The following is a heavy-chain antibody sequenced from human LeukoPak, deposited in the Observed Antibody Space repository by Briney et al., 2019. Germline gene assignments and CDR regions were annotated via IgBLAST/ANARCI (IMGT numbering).Heavy chain of an antibody. J-gene: IGHJ4*02. V-gene: IGHV4-59*01. CDR1: SGSISSYY. CDR3: AGTPINSSGWYVY. Sequence: SETLSLTCTVSSGSISSYYWSWIRQPPGKGLEWIGYIYYSGSTNYNPSLKSRVTISVDTSKNQFSLKLSSVTAADTAVYYCAGTPINSSGWYVYWGQGTLVTVSS. CDR2: IYYSGST. D-gene: IGHD6-19*01.